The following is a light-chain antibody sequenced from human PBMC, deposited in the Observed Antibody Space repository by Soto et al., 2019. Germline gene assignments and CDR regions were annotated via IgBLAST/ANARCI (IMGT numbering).Light chain of an antibody. Sequence: QSVLTQPPSASGTPGQRVTISCSGSSSNIGSNYVYWYQQLPGKAPKHLIYRNNQRPSGVPDRFSGSKSGTSASRAISGLRSEYEADYYCAAWDDSLSGRVFGGGTQLTVL. CDR3: AAWDDSLSGRV. J-gene: IGLJ3*02. V-gene: IGLV1-47*01. CDR1: SSNIGSNY. CDR2: RNN.